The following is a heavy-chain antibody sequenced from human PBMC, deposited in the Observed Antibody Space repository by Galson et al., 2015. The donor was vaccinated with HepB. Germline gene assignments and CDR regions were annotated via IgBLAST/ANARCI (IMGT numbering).Heavy chain of an antibody. V-gene: IGHV1-3*01. Sequence: SVKVSCKASGYTFTAHGIHWVRQAPGQGLEWMGWIIPGSGNTKYSEKFQGRVTITRDTTASTGYMELRSLRYEDTAVYYCAKSGASPPGNWFDPWGQGTLVTVSS. CDR3: AKSGASPPGNWFDP. CDR2: IIPGSGNT. J-gene: IGHJ5*02. CDR1: GYTFTAHG. D-gene: IGHD1-26*01.